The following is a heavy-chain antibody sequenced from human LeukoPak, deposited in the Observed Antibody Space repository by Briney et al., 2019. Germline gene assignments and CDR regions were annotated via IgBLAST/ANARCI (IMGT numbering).Heavy chain of an antibody. CDR2: IYYSGST. V-gene: IGHV4-59*01. CDR1: GGSISSYY. CDR3: ARDHRGDGYNAFDY. D-gene: IGHD5-24*01. J-gene: IGHJ4*02. Sequence: SETLSLTCTVSGGSISSYYWSWIRQPPGKGLEWIGYIYYSGSTNYNPSLKSRVTISVDTSKNQFSLKLSSVTAADTAVYYCARDHRGDGYNAFDYWGQGTLVTVSS.